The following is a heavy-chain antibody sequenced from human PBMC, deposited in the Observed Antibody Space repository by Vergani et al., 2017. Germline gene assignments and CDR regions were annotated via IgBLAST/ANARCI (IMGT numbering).Heavy chain of an antibody. V-gene: IGHV1-24*01. Sequence: QVQLVQSGAEVKKPGASVKVSCKVSGYTLTELTMHWVRQAPGKGLEWMGGFDPEDGETIYAQKFQGRVTMTEDTSTDTAYMELSSLRSEDTAVYYCATDRREMATIKPWLGYWGQGTLVTVSS. CDR2: FDPEDGET. CDR1: GYTLTELT. J-gene: IGHJ4*02. D-gene: IGHD5-24*01. CDR3: ATDRREMATIKPWLGY.